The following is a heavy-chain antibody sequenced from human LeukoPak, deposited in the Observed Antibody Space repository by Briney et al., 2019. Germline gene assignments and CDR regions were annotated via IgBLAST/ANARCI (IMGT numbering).Heavy chain of an antibody. Sequence: GGSLRLSCAASGFTFSSYAMSWVRQAPGKGLEWVSAISGSGGSTYYADSVKGRFTISRDNSKNTLYLQMNSLRAEDTAVYYCAKDPNLLLLSYFDYWGQGTLSPSPQ. CDR2: ISGSGGST. CDR3: AKDPNLLLLSYFDY. J-gene: IGHJ4*02. D-gene: IGHD3-22*01. CDR1: GFTFSSYA. V-gene: IGHV3-23*01.